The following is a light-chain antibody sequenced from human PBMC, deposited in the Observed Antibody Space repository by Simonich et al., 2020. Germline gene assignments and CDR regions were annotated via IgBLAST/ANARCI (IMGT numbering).Light chain of an antibody. Sequence: QSALTQPASVSGSPGQSITISCTGTSSDVGGYNYVSWYQQHPGKAPKLMIYEVSKRPSGGPDRFSGSKSGNTASLTVSGLQAEDEADYYCSSYTSSSTLVVFGGGTKLTVL. CDR3: SSYTSSSTLVV. V-gene: IGLV2-14*01. CDR2: EVS. CDR1: SSDVGGYNY. J-gene: IGLJ2*01.